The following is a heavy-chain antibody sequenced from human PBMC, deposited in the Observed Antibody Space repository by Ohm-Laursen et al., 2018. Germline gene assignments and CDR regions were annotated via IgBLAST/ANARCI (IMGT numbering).Heavy chain of an antibody. CDR1: GASISGYY. J-gene: IGHJ1*01. Sequence: SDTLSLTCTVSGASISGYYWSWIRQPAGKGLEWIGHISYTGYTSYKSSLKSRVTISLDTSRKHFSLRLTSLAAADTAVYYCARGSNEYGGLYFPHWGQGTLVTVSS. V-gene: IGHV4-59*07. CDR2: ISYTGYT. CDR3: ARGSNEYGGLYFPH. D-gene: IGHD4-23*01.